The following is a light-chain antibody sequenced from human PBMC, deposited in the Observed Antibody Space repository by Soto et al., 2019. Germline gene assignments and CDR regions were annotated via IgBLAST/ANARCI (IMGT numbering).Light chain of an antibody. CDR3: GSWDSSLSAYV. Sequence: QSVLTPPPSVSGSPGQSVTISCTGTSTDFVSYNRVSWYQQPPGTAPKLIIYEASNRPSGVPDRFSGSKSGNTASLTISGLQAADEADYYCGSWDSSLSAYVFGTGTKVTVL. CDR1: STDFVSYNR. V-gene: IGLV2-18*02. CDR2: EAS. J-gene: IGLJ1*01.